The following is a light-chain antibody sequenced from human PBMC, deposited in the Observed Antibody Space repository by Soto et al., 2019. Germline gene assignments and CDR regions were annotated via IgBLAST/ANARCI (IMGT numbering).Light chain of an antibody. CDR2: AAS. Sequence: DIQMTQAPSSVSASVGDRVTITCRASQGISSWLAWYQHKPGKAPKLLIYAASSLQSGVPSRFSGSGSGTDFTLTISSLQPEDFAIYYCQQSYRTPLTFGGGTEVDVK. J-gene: IGKJ4*01. CDR3: QQSYRTPLT. V-gene: IGKV1-12*01. CDR1: QGISSW.